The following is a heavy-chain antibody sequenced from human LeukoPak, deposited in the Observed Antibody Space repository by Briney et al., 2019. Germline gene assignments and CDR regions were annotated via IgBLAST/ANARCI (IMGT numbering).Heavy chain of an antibody. CDR2: IYYSGST. CDR1: GGSISSSSYY. J-gene: IGHJ4*02. V-gene: IGHV4-39*07. D-gene: IGHD3-16*02. CDR3: ARALVGGSYRFSVFDY. Sequence: SETLSLTCTVSGGSISSSSYYWGWIRQPPGKGLEWIGSIYYSGSTYYNPSLKSRVTISVDTSKNQFSLKLSSVTAADTAVYYCARALVGGSYRFSVFDYWDQGTLVTVSS.